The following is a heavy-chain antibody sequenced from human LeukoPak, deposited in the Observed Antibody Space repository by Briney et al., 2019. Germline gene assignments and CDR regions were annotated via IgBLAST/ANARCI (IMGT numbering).Heavy chain of an antibody. J-gene: IGHJ3*02. D-gene: IGHD6-25*01. Sequence: GGSLRLSCAASGLTFGNFGMSWVRQAPGKGLEWVSVITDSGGSTYYADSVKGRFTISRDNSKNTLYLQMNSLGAEDTAVYYCAKDRGTSLCDAFDIWGQGTMVTVSS. CDR1: GLTFGNFG. V-gene: IGHV3-23*01. CDR3: AKDRGTSLCDAFDI. CDR2: ITDSGGST.